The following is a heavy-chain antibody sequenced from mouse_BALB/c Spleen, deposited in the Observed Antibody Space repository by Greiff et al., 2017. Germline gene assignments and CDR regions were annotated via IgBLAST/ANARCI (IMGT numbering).Heavy chain of an antibody. CDR1: GFTFSSYA. CDR2: ISSGGSYT. Sequence: EVKLMESGGGLVKPGGSLKLSCAASGFTFSSYAMSWVRQTPEKRLEWVATISSGGSYTYYPDSVKGRFTISRDNAKNTLYLQMSSLRSEDTAMYYCARRYYGNYGAMDYWGQGTSVTVSS. D-gene: IGHD2-1*01. V-gene: IGHV5-9-3*01. CDR3: ARRYYGNYGAMDY. J-gene: IGHJ4*01.